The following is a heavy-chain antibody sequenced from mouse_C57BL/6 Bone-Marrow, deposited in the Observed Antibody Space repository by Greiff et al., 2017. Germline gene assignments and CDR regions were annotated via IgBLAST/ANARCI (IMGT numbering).Heavy chain of an antibody. CDR3: ARNWDSYAMDY. Sequence: VQRVESGPGLVAPSQSLSITCTVSGFSLTSYGVDWVRQSPGKGLEWLGVIWGVGSTNYNSALKSRLSISKDNSKSHVFLKMNSLQTDDTAMYYCARNWDSYAMDYWGQGTSVTVSS. CDR2: IWGVGST. J-gene: IGHJ4*01. V-gene: IGHV2-6*01. CDR1: GFSLTSYG. D-gene: IGHD4-1*01.